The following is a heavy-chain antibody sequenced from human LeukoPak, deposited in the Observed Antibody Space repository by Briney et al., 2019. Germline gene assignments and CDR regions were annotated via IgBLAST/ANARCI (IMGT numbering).Heavy chain of an antibody. CDR2: IYTSGST. V-gene: IGHV4-61*02. J-gene: IGHJ4*02. CDR3: ARDGAVPYYFDY. Sequence: SQTLSLTCTVSGGSISSGSYHWSWIRQPAGKGLEWIGRIYTSGSTNYNPSLKSRVTISVDTSKNQFSLKLSSVTAADTAVYYCARDGAVPYYFDYWGQGTLVTVSS. CDR1: GGSISSGSYH. D-gene: IGHD4/OR15-4a*01.